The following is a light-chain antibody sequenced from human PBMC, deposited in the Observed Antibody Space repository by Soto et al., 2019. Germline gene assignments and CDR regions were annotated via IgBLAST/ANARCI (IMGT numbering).Light chain of an antibody. CDR1: QSVSSY. J-gene: IGKJ4*01. CDR2: DAS. Sequence: EIVLTQSPATLSLSPGERATLSCRASQSVSSYLAWYQQKPGQAPRLLIYDASNRATGIPARFSGSGSGTDFTLTISSLEPEDFAIYYCQQRRHWPPVTFGGGTKVEIK. V-gene: IGKV3-11*01. CDR3: QQRRHWPPVT.